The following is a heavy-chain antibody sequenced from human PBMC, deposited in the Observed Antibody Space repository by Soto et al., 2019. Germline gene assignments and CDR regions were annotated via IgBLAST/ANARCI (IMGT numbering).Heavy chain of an antibody. V-gene: IGHV4-39*07. D-gene: IGHD2-15*01. CDR2: IYYSGST. CDR1: GGSISSSSYY. Sequence: SETLSLTCTVSGGSISSSSYYWGWIRQPPGKGLEWIGSIYYSGSTYYNPSLKSRVTISVDTSKNQFSLKLSSVTAADTVVYYCARVRPQDIVVVVAATPTIPRGNWFDPWGQGTLVTVSS. J-gene: IGHJ5*02. CDR3: ARVRPQDIVVVVAATPTIPRGNWFDP.